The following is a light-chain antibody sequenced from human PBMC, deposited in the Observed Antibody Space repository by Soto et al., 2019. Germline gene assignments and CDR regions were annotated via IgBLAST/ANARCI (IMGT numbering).Light chain of an antibody. CDR3: QQRSNWPPKIT. V-gene: IGKV3-11*01. J-gene: IGKJ5*01. CDR1: QSGSIY. CDR2: DAS. Sequence: EIVLAQSPATLSLSPGERATLSCRASQSGSIYLAWYQQKPGQAPRLLIYDASNRATGIPARFSGSGSGTEFTLIISTLEPEDFAVYYCQQRSNWPPKITFGQGTRLEIK.